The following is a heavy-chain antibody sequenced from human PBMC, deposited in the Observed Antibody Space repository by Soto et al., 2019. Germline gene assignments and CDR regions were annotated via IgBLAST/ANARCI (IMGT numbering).Heavy chain of an antibody. CDR1: GYTFTTFG. V-gene: IGHV1-18*01. D-gene: IGHD2-2*01. CDR3: AKEYCDTSRCFLPDY. J-gene: IGHJ4*02. CDR2: IDPKNGNT. Sequence: QVQLVQSGAEVKEPGASVKVSCKASGYTFTTFGISWVRQAPGQGLEWMGWIDPKNGNTKDAQKFQGRVTMTKEPSTSTAYMELRSIRADYTAVYFCAKEYCDTSRCFLPDYGGQGALVTVSS.